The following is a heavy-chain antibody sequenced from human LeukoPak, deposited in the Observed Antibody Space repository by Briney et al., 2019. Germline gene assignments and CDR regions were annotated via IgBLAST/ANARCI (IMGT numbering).Heavy chain of an antibody. CDR2: ISSSSSYI. CDR1: GFTFSSYS. D-gene: IGHD3-22*01. CDR3: ARYGGDSSGYYTYYYYMDV. V-gene: IGHV3-21*01. Sequence: GGSLRLSCAASGFTFSSYSMNWVRQAPGKGLEWVSSISSSSSYIYYADSVKGRFTISRDNAKNSLYLQMNSLRAEDTAVYYCARYGGDSSGYYTYYYYMDVWGKGTTVTVSS. J-gene: IGHJ6*03.